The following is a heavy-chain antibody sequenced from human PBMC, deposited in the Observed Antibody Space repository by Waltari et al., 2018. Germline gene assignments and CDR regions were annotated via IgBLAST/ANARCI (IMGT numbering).Heavy chain of an antibody. D-gene: IGHD4-17*01. J-gene: IGHJ4*02. CDR1: GGSITRVDYY. CDR3: VRHEGTRTTARAHFDS. CDR2: IFFSVRT. V-gene: IGHV4-39*01. Sequence: QLQESGPGLVKPSATLSLPCTVSGGSITRVDYYWGWSRQSPGKGLEWIGGIFFSVRTYYNPSLKSRLAISVDTSKNQFSLKLSSVTAADTAVYYCVRHEGTRTTARAHFDSWGQGTLVAVSS.